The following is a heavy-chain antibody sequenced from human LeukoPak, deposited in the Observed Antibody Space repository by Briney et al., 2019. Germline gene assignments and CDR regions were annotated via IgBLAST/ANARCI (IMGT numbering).Heavy chain of an antibody. CDR1: GYTFTSYY. Sequence: ASVKVSCKASGYTFTSYYMHWVRQAPGQGLEWMGIINPSGGSTSYAQKFQGRVTVTRDTSTSTVYMELSSLRSEDTAVYYCARSIVVVVAPTAYFDYWGQGTLVTVSS. V-gene: IGHV1-46*01. D-gene: IGHD2-15*01. CDR2: INPSGGST. CDR3: ARSIVVVVAPTAYFDY. J-gene: IGHJ4*02.